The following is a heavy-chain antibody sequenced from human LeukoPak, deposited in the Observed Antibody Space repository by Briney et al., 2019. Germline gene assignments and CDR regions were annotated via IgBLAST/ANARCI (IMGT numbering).Heavy chain of an antibody. Sequence: SETLSLTCAVYGGSFSGYYWSWIRQPPGKGLEWIGEINHSGSTNYNPSLKSRVTISVDTSKNQFSLKLSSVTAADTAVYYCARLESGHSSGWLYWGQGTLVTVSS. CDR1: GGSFSGYY. V-gene: IGHV4-34*01. CDR3: ARLESGHSSGWLY. D-gene: IGHD6-19*01. J-gene: IGHJ4*02. CDR2: INHSGST.